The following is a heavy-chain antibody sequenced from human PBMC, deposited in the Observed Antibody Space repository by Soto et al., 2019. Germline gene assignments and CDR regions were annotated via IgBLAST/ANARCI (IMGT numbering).Heavy chain of an antibody. D-gene: IGHD6-13*01. CDR1: GFTFSSYA. Sequence: QVQLLESGGVVVQPGRSLRLSCAASGFTFSSYAMHWVRQAPGKGLEWVAVISYDGSNKYYADSVKGRFTISRDNSKNTLYLQMNSLRAEDTAVYYCARGGIAAAGTGTPHYYYGMDVWGQGTTVTVSS. CDR3: ARGGIAAAGTGTPHYYYGMDV. CDR2: ISYDGSNK. V-gene: IGHV3-30-3*01. J-gene: IGHJ6*02.